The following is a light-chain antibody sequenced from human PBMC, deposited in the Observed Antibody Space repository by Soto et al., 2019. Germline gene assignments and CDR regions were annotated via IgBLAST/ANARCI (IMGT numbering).Light chain of an antibody. J-gene: IGKJ4*01. CDR3: QQLNNYPLT. Sequence: DIQLTQSPTFLSASVGDRVTITCRASQGISSSLAWYQQKPGKAPKILIYAASTLQSGVPSRFSGSGSGTEFTLTISSLQPVDFGTYYCQQLNNYPLTFGGGTKVEIK. CDR1: QGISSS. V-gene: IGKV1-9*01. CDR2: AAS.